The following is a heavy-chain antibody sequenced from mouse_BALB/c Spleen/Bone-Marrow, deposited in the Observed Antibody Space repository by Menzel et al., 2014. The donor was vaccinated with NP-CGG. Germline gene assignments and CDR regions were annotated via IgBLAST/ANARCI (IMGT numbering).Heavy chain of an antibody. CDR2: ISDGGSYT. V-gene: IGHV5-4*02. Sequence: EVMLVESGGGLVKPGGSLKLSCAASGFTFXDYYMYWVRQTPEKRLEWVATISDGGSYTSYLDSVKGRFTISRDNAKNNLYLQMSSLKSEDTAMYYCARTYRPFALDYWGQGTSVTVSS. D-gene: IGHD2-14*01. CDR3: ARTYRPFALDY. CDR1: GFTFXDYY. J-gene: IGHJ4*01.